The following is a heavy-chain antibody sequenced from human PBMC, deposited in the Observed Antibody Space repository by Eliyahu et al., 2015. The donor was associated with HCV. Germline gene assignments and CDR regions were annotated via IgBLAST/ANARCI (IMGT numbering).Heavy chain of an antibody. CDR2: ISWNSGSM. J-gene: IGHJ6*02. Sequence: EVQLVESGGGLVQPGRSLRXSCSXXGFNFDDYAMHWVRQGPGXGLEWVSSISWNSGSMAYADSVKGRFTISRDNAENSLYLQMNSLRAEDTALYYCAKDRNYYYYGMDVWGQGTTVTVSS. CDR1: GFNFDDYA. CDR3: AKDRNYYYYGMDV. V-gene: IGHV3-9*01.